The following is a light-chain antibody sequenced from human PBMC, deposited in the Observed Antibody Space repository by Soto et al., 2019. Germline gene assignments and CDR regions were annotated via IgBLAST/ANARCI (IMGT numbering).Light chain of an antibody. J-gene: IGKJ1*01. V-gene: IGKV1-8*01. CDR3: RQYYSYPRT. Sequence: AIRMTQSPSSLSASTGDRVTITCRASQGISSYLAWYQQNPGKAPKLLIYAASKLQSGVPSRFSGSGSGTDFTLSISCLQSEDFSTYYCRQYYSYPRTFGQGTKVEIK. CDR1: QGISSY. CDR2: AAS.